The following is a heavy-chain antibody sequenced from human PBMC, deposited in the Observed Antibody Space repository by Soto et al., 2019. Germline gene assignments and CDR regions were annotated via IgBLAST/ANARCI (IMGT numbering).Heavy chain of an antibody. V-gene: IGHV4-31*03. CDR1: CGSIISGGYY. D-gene: IGHD3-10*01. Sequence: SETLSLTCTFSCGSIISGGYYWSWIRQHPGKGLEWIGYIYYSGSTYYNPSLKSRVTISVDTSKNQFSLKLSSVTAAGTAVYYCARYKQLSGWFDPWGQGTLVTVSS. CDR3: ARYKQLSGWFDP. CDR2: IYYSGST. J-gene: IGHJ5*02.